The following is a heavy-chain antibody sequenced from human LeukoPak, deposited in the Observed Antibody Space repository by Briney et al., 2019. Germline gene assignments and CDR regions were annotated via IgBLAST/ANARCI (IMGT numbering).Heavy chain of an antibody. CDR3: ASGGYSYGPVYYYYGMDV. Sequence: PSETLSLTRTVSGGSISSYYWSWIRQPPGKGLEWIGYIYYSGSTNYNPSLKSRVTISVDTSKNQFSLKLSSVTAADTAVYYCASGGYSYGPVYYYYGMDVWGQGTTVTVSS. CDR2: IYYSGST. J-gene: IGHJ6*02. V-gene: IGHV4-59*01. CDR1: GGSISSYY. D-gene: IGHD5-18*01.